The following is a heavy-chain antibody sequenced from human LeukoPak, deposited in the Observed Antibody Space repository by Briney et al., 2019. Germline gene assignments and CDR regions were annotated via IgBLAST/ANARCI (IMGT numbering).Heavy chain of an antibody. CDR1: GYTLTELS. CDR3: ATPTRVLRYFDWSFDY. Sequence: ASVKVSCKVSGYTLTELSMHWVRQAPGKGLEWMGGFDPEDGETIYAQKFQGRATMTEDTSTDTAYMELSSLRSEDTAVYYCATPTRVLRYFDWSFDYWGQGTLVTVSS. CDR2: FDPEDGET. J-gene: IGHJ4*02. V-gene: IGHV1-24*01. D-gene: IGHD3-9*01.